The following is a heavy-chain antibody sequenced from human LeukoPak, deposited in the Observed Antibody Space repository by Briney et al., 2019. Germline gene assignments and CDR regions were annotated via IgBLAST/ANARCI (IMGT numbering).Heavy chain of an antibody. V-gene: IGHV1-2*02. D-gene: IGHD4-17*01. J-gene: IGHJ4*02. CDR2: INPNSGGT. Sequence: GASVKVSCKFSGGTFSSYAISWVRQAPGQGLEWMGWINPNSGGTNYAQKFQGRVTMTRDTSISTAYMELSRLRSDDTAVYYCARDRRYGDRRDYWGQGTLVTVSS. CDR3: ARDRRYGDRRDY. CDR1: GGTFSSYA.